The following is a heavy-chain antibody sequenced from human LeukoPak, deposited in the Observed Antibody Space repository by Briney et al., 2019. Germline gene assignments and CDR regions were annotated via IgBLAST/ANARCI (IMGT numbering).Heavy chain of an antibody. CDR1: GFSFSSYS. Sequence: PGGSLRLSCAASGFSFSSYSMNWVRQAPGKGLEWVSSISTSSSYIYYADSVKGRFTISRDNAKNSLYLQMNSLRAEDTAVYYCAREVENTSGWYSHFDYWGQGTLVTVSS. D-gene: IGHD6-19*01. CDR2: ISTSSSYI. J-gene: IGHJ4*02. V-gene: IGHV3-21*01. CDR3: AREVENTSGWYSHFDY.